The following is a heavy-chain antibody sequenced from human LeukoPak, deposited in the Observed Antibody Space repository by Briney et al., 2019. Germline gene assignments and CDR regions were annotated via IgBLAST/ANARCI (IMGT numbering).Heavy chain of an antibody. CDR2: LKQDGSEK. J-gene: IGHJ3*02. Sequence: GSLRLSCVVSGFTFSSYWVSWVRPAPGKGLEWVANLKQDGSEKNYVDSVKGRFTISRDNAENSLYLQMNSLRAEDTAVYYCARDCSSTSEQENAFDIWGQGTMVTVSS. CDR3: ARDCSSTSEQENAFDI. CDR1: GFTFSSYW. V-gene: IGHV3-7*01. D-gene: IGHD2-2*01.